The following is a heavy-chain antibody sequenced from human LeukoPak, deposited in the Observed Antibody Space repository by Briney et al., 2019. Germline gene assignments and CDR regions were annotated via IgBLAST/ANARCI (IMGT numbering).Heavy chain of an antibody. V-gene: IGHV3-48*01. Sequence: GGSLRLSCAASGFTFSSYSVNWVRQAPGKGLEWVSYISSSSSTIYYADSVKGRFTISRDNAKNSLYLQMNSLRAEDTAVYYCARDHASPKDAFDIWGQGTMVTVSS. CDR3: ARDHASPKDAFDI. CDR1: GFTFSSYS. CDR2: ISSSSSTI. J-gene: IGHJ3*02. D-gene: IGHD6-6*01.